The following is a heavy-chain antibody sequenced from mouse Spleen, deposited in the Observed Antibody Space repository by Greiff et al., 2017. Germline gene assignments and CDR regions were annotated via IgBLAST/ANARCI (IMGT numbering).Heavy chain of an antibody. V-gene: IGHV1-7*01. CDR3: ASHNYSNDEGFAD. CDR1: GYTFTSYW. J-gene: IGHJ3*01. D-gene: IGHD2-12*01. Sequence: QVQLQQPGTELVKPGASVKLSCKASGYTFTSYWMPWVKQRPGPGLEWIGYIYPSSGYTKYTPKFKFKSTLTAATSSSTAYMQLSILKYEDGAVYNGASHNYSNDEGFADGGQGNRVTGSA. CDR2: IYPSSGYT.